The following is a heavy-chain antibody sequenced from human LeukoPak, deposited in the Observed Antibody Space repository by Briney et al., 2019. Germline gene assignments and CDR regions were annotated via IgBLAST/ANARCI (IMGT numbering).Heavy chain of an antibody. V-gene: IGHV4-59*11. CDR3: ARREGGYSGYDPNWFDP. CDR1: GGSISSHY. CDR2: IYYSGST. Sequence: SETLSLTCTVSGGSISSHYWSWIRQPPGKGLEWIGYIYYSGSTNYNPSLKSRVTISVDTSKNQFSLKLSSVTAADTAVYYCARREGGYSGYDPNWFDPWGQGTLVTVSS. D-gene: IGHD5-12*01. J-gene: IGHJ5*02.